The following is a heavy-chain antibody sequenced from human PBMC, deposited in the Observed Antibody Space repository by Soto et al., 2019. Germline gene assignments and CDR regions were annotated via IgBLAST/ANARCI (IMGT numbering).Heavy chain of an antibody. Sequence: EVQLVESGGGLVQPGGSLRLSCAASGFTFSSYSMNWVRQAPGKGLEWVSYISSSSSTIYYADSVKGRFTISRDNAKNSLYLQMNSLRDEDTAVYYCARPQEVAAAIGFLDYWGQGTLVTVSS. CDR2: ISSSSSTI. J-gene: IGHJ4*02. CDR3: ARPQEVAAAIGFLDY. V-gene: IGHV3-48*02. CDR1: GFTFSSYS. D-gene: IGHD2-2*01.